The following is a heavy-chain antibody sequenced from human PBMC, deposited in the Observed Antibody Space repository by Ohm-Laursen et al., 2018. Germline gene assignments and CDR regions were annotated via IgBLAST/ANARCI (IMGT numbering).Heavy chain of an antibody. CDR1: GFAFSDYS. CDR2: ISSTSNHI. Sequence: LSLTCAASGFAFSDYSMNWVRQAPGKGLEWVASISSTSNHIHYVDSVWGRFTISRDNAENSLYLEMNSLRVEDTAVYYCAKDDYDRVSSGYYFDYWGQGTLVSVSS. V-gene: IGHV3-21*01. J-gene: IGHJ4*02. D-gene: IGHD3-10*02. CDR3: AKDDYDRVSSGYYFDY.